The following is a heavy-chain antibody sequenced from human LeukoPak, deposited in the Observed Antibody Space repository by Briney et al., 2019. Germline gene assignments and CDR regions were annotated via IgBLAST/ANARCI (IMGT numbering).Heavy chain of an antibody. CDR1: GGSISSGDYY. Sequence: SETLSLTCTVSGGSISSGDYYWSWIRQPPGKGLEWIGYIYYSGSTYYNPSLKSRVTISVDTSKNQFSLKLSSVTAADTAVYYCMRSVWSGYAKVDYWGQGTLVTVSS. J-gene: IGHJ4*02. V-gene: IGHV4-30-4*08. D-gene: IGHD3-3*01. CDR2: IYYSGST. CDR3: MRSVWSGYAKVDY.